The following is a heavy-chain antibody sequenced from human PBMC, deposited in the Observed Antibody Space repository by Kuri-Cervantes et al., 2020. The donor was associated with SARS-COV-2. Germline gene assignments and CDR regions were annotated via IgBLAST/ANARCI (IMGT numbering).Heavy chain of an antibody. CDR2: IHPLDSDT. CDR3: ARSEVGATTYLDY. Sequence: GESPKTPRNCSGYGFISYWIGRVRQMPGKGLEWVGIIHPLDSDTRYRPSFQGQVTISAAKSISTAYLQRSSLKASDTAMYHCARSEVGATTYLDYWGQGTLVTVSS. CDR1: GYGFISYW. D-gene: IGHD1-26*01. J-gene: IGHJ4*02. V-gene: IGHV5-51*01.